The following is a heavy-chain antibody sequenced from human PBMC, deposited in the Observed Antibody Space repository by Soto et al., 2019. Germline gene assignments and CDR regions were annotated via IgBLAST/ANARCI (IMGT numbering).Heavy chain of an antibody. CDR3: ARGIATGQLDP. CDR1: GYTFTRYT. D-gene: IGHD2-15*01. Sequence: ASVKVSCKASGYTFTRYTMNWVRQAPGQRLEWMGWINPDNGNTKSSQKFQDRVIITRDTSASTAYMDLSSLRSEDTAVYYCARGIATGQLDPWGQGTLVTSPQ. CDR2: INPDNGNT. J-gene: IGHJ5*02. V-gene: IGHV1-3*01.